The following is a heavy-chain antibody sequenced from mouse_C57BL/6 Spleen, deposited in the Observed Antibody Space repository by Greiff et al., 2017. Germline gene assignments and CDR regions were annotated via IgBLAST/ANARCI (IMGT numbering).Heavy chain of an antibody. V-gene: IGHV1-50*01. J-gene: IGHJ2*01. CDR3: AKKLYYSNDY. CDR1: GYTFTSYW. CDR2: IDPSDSYT. Sequence: VQLQQPGAELVKPGASVKLSCKASGYTFTSYWMQWVKQRPGQGLEWIGEIDPSDSYTNYNQKFKGKATLTVDTSSSTAYMQLSSLTSEDSAVYYCAKKLYYSNDYWGQGTTLTVSS. D-gene: IGHD2-5*01.